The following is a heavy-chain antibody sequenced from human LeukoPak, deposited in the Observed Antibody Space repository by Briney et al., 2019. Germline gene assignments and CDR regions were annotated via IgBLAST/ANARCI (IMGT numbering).Heavy chain of an antibody. CDR1: GFTFSSYG. CDR3: AKDRTKISGWNDYPGY. CDR2: ISNDGSNK. J-gene: IGHJ4*02. Sequence: GGSLRLSCAASGFTFSSYGMQWFRQAPDKGLEWVAAISNDGSNKYYADSVKGRFTISRDNSKNTLYLQMNSLRAEDTAVYYCAKDRTKISGWNDYPGYWGQGTLVTVSS. D-gene: IGHD1-1*01. V-gene: IGHV3-30*18.